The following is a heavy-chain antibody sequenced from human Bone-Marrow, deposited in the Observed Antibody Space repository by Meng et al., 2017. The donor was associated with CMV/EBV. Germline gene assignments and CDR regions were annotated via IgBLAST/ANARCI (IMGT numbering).Heavy chain of an antibody. J-gene: IGHJ6*02. D-gene: IGHD2/OR15-2a*01. CDR3: ARDLLGFNGMDV. Sequence: SVKVSCKASGFTFTSSAVQWVRQARGQRLEWIGWIVVGSGNTNYAQKFQERVTITRDMSTSTAYMELSSLRSEDTAVYYCARDLLGFNGMDVWGQGTTVTVSS. CDR2: IVVGSGNT. V-gene: IGHV1-58*01. CDR1: GFTFTSSA.